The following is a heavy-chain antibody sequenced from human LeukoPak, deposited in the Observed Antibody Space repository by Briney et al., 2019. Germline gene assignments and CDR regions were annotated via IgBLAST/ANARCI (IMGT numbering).Heavy chain of an antibody. J-gene: IGHJ4*02. CDR1: GYTFTSYA. Sequence: ASVKVSCKASGYTFTSYAMHWVRQAPGQRLEWMGWINAGNGNTKYSQKFQGRVTITRDTSACTAYMELSSLRSEDTAVYYCARGVVGSSSWQFDYWGQGTLVTVSS. CDR3: ARGVVGSSSWQFDY. CDR2: INAGNGNT. V-gene: IGHV1-3*01. D-gene: IGHD6-13*01.